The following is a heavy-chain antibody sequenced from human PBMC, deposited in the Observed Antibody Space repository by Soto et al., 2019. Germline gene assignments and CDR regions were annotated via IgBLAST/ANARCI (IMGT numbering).Heavy chain of an antibody. D-gene: IGHD6-6*01. Sequence: EVQLLESGGGLVQPGGSLRLSCAASGITFSSYAMSWVRQAPGKGLEWVSGISGSGGSTYYADSVKGRFTNSRDNSKNTLYLHMNSLGAEDTAVYYCAKVRSPSYGSSSEDYWGQGTLVTVSS. CDR2: ISGSGGST. J-gene: IGHJ4*02. CDR1: GITFSSYA. CDR3: AKVRSPSYGSSSEDY. V-gene: IGHV3-23*01.